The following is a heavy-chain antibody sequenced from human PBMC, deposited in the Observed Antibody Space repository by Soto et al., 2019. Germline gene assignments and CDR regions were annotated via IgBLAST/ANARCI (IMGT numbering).Heavy chain of an antibody. CDR1: GGSISSYY. CDR2: IYTSGST. V-gene: IGHV4-4*07. J-gene: IGHJ5*02. CDR3: ARGLRRTYYDFWSGYYTESDWFDP. D-gene: IGHD3-3*01. Sequence: SETLSLTCTVSGGSISSYYWSWIRQPAGKGLEWIGRIYTSGSTNYNPSLKSRVTMSVDTSKNQFSLKLSSVTAADKAVYYCARGLRRTYYDFWSGYYTESDWFDPWGQGTLVTVSS.